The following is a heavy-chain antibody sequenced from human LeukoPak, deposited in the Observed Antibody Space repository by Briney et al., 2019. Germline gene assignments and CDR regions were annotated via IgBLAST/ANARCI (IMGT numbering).Heavy chain of an antibody. CDR1: GFTFSSYA. J-gene: IGHJ4*02. Sequence: SGGSLRLSCAASGFTFSSYAMYWVRQAPGKGLEWVALMSYDGSNKYYADSLKGRFTISRDNSKNTLYLQMNSLRAEDTAVYYCAREGREWLSVGIDYWGRRTLVTVSS. CDR2: MSYDGSNK. CDR3: AREGREWLSVGIDY. D-gene: IGHD6-19*01. V-gene: IGHV3-30-3*01.